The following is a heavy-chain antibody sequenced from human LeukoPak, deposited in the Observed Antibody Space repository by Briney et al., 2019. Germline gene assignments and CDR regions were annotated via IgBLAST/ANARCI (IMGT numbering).Heavy chain of an antibody. V-gene: IGHV4-39*01. Sequence: SETLSLTCTVSGGSISSSSYYWGWIRQPPGKGLEWSGSIYYSGSTYYNPSLKSRVTISVDTSKNQFSLKLSSVTAADTAVYYCAGSRRRRGFDYWGQGTLVTVSS. CDR2: IYYSGST. J-gene: IGHJ4*02. D-gene: IGHD3-10*01. CDR3: AGSRRRRGFDY. CDR1: GGSISSSSYY.